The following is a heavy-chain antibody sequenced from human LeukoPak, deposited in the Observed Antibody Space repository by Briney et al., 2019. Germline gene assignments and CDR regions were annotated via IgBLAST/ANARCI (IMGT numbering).Heavy chain of an antibody. Sequence: SETLSLTCTVSGGSISSYYWSWIRQPAGKGLEWIGRIYTSGSTNYNPSLKSRVTMSVDTSKNQFSLKLSSVTAADTAVYYCGVSIAANYYYYYGMDVWGQGTTVTVPS. J-gene: IGHJ6*02. D-gene: IGHD6-6*01. CDR3: GVSIAANYYYYYGMDV. CDR2: IYTSGST. CDR1: GGSISSYY. V-gene: IGHV4-4*07.